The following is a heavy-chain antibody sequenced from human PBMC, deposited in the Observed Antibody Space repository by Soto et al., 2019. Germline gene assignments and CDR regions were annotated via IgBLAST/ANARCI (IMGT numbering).Heavy chain of an antibody. CDR3: ARGARYYGSGTFPNWFDP. D-gene: IGHD3-10*01. Sequence: GASVKVSCKASGYTFTGYYMHWVRQAPGQGLEWMGWINPNSGGTNYAQKFQGWVTMTRDTSISTAYMELSRLRSDDTAVYYCARGARYYGSGTFPNWFDPWGQGTLVTVSS. CDR1: GYTFTGYY. V-gene: IGHV1-2*04. J-gene: IGHJ5*02. CDR2: INPNSGGT.